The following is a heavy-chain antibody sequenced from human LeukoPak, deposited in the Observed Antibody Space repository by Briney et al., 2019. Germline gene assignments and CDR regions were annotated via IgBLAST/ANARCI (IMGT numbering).Heavy chain of an antibody. J-gene: IGHJ3*02. D-gene: IGHD3-10*01. CDR2: IYYSGST. CDR3: ARERITMVRGVIFSYAFDI. Sequence: SETLSLTCTVSGGSISSYYWNWIRQPPGKGLEWIGYIYYSGSTNYNPSLKSRVTISVDTSKNQFSLKLSSVTAADTAVYYCARERITMVRGVIFSYAFDIWGQGTMVTVSS. CDR1: GGSISSYY. V-gene: IGHV4-59*12.